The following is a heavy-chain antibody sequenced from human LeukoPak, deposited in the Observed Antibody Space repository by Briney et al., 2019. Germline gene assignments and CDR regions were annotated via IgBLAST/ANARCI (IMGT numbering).Heavy chain of an antibody. CDR3: ARAVREWLPTYYFDY. J-gene: IGHJ4*02. CDR2: IRYDGSNK. D-gene: IGHD3-10*01. CDR1: GFTFSSYG. Sequence: PGGSLRLSCAASGFTFSSYGMHWVGQAPGKGLEWVAFIRYDGSNKYYADSVKGRFTISRDNAKNSLYLQMNSLRAEDTAVYYCARAVREWLPTYYFDYWGQGTLVTVSS. V-gene: IGHV3-30*02.